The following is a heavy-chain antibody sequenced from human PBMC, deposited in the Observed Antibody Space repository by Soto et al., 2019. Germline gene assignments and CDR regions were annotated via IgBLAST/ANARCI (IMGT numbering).Heavy chain of an antibody. CDR1: RFIVSSNY. D-gene: IGHD3-22*01. J-gene: IGHJ4*02. CDR3: ATLNSGYYPHYFDY. CDR2: IYSGGST. V-gene: IGHV3-66*01. Sequence: SLRLSCAASRFIVSSNYMSWVRQAPGKGLEWVSVIYSGGSTYYADSVKGRFTISRDNSKNTLYLQMNSLRAEDTAVYYCATLNSGYYPHYFDYWGQGTLVTVSS.